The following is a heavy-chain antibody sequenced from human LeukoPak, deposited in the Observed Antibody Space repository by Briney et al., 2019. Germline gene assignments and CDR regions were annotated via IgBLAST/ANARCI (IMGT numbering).Heavy chain of an antibody. D-gene: IGHD4-23*01. CDR2: ISSSGSTI. V-gene: IGHV3-11*04. Sequence: GGCLRLSCAASGFTFSDYYMSWIRQAPGKGLEWVSYISSSGSTIYYADSVKGRFTISRDNAKNSLYLQMNSLRAEDTAVYYYARAPYGGKAIGPYDYWGQGTLVTVSS. J-gene: IGHJ4*02. CDR1: GFTFSDYY. CDR3: ARAPYGGKAIGPYDY.